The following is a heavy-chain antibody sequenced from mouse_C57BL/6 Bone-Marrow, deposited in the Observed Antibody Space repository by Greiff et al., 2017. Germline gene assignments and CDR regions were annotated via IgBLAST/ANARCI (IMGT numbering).Heavy chain of an antibody. V-gene: IGHV1-81*01. Sequence: VQLQQSGAELARPGASVKLSCKASGYTFTSYGISWVKQRTGQGLEWIGEIYPRSGNTYYNEKFKGKATLTADKSSSTTYMDIRSLTSADAAVYSRANGRYLDVGGRGTAVTVSA. J-gene: IGHJ1*03. CDR3: ANGRYLDV. D-gene: IGHD1-1*02. CDR2: IYPRSGNT. CDR1: GYTFTSYG.